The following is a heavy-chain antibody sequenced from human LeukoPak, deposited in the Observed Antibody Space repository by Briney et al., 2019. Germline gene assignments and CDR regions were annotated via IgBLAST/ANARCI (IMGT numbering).Heavy chain of an antibody. CDR1: GITFSSYG. J-gene: IGHJ3*02. V-gene: IGHV3-21*01. D-gene: IGHD3-10*01. CDR3: ARAEAMVRGVISPYDAFDI. Sequence: GGTLRLSCAAPGITFSSYGMSWVRQAPGKGLEWVSSISSSSSYIYYADSVEGRFTISRDNAKNSLYLQMNSLRAEDTAVYYCARAEAMVRGVISPYDAFDIWGQGTMVTVSS. CDR2: ISSSSSYI.